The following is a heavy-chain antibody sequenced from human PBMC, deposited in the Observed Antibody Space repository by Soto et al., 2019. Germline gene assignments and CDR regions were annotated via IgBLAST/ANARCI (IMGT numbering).Heavy chain of an antibody. D-gene: IGHD3-10*01. J-gene: IGHJ4*01. Sequence: ASVKVSCKASGYIFIAYGISWVRQAPGQGLEWMGRISPYNGNTNYAQNLQGRVTMTTDTSTTTAYMELRSLRSDDTAVYYCVRDLHGSGSYYTDHWG. CDR2: ISPYNGNT. CDR1: GYIFIAYG. CDR3: VRDLHGSGSYYTDH. V-gene: IGHV1-18*01.